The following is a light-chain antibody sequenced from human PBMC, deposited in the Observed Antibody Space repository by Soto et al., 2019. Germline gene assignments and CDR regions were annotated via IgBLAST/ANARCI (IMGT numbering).Light chain of an antibody. V-gene: IGLV2-23*01. CDR3: CSYAGTHVV. CDR2: DGS. CDR1: SSDVGSYNL. Sequence: QSPLTQPASVSGSPGQSITISCTGTSSDVGSYNLVSWYQQHPGKAPKLMIYDGSQRPSGVSNRFSASKSGTTASLTISGLQAEDEADYFCCSYAGTHVVFGGGTKLTVL. J-gene: IGLJ2*01.